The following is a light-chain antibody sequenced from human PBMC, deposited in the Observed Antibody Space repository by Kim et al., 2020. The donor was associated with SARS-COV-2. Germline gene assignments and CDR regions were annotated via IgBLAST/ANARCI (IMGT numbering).Light chain of an antibody. CDR2: DAS. V-gene: IGKV1D-12*01. Sequence: DIQMTQSPSSLSASVGDRVTITCRASEGIRSWLAWYQQKPGTAPKLLIYDASSLQSGVPPRFSGSGSGTDFTLTISSLQPEDFATYFCHQANSFPLTFGQGTRLEIK. CDR1: EGIRSW. CDR3: HQANSFPLT. J-gene: IGKJ5*01.